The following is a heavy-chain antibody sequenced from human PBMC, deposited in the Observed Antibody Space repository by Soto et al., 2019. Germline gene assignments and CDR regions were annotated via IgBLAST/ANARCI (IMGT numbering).Heavy chain of an antibody. Sequence: VQLVQSGAEVKKPGSSVKVSCKASGGTFSSYAISWVRQAPGLGLEWMGGIIPIFGTANYAQKFQGRVTITADESTSTAYMELSSLRSEDTAVYYCARVGYQSNSAPYYYYYGMDVWGQGTTVTVSS. CDR2: IIPIFGTA. CDR1: GGTFSSYA. CDR3: ARVGYQSNSAPYYYYYGMDV. J-gene: IGHJ6*02. V-gene: IGHV1-69*01. D-gene: IGHD4-4*01.